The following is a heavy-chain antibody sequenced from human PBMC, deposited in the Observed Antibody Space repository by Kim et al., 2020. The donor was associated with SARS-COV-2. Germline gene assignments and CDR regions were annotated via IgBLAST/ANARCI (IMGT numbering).Heavy chain of an antibody. CDR1: GFTVSSNY. CDR2: IYSGGST. Sequence: GGSLRLSCAASGFTVSSNYMSWVRQAPGKGLEWVSVIYSGGSTYYADSVKGRFTISRHNSKNTLYLQMNSLRAEDTAVYYCARDGVWEVGATTRDYWGQGTLVTVSS. J-gene: IGHJ4*02. CDR3: ARDGVWEVGATTRDY. D-gene: IGHD1-26*01. V-gene: IGHV3-53*04.